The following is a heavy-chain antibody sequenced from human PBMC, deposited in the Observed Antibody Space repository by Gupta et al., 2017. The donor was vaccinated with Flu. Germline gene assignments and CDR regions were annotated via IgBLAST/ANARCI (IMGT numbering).Heavy chain of an antibody. V-gene: IGHV3-23*01. Sequence: EEKLLESGGGFVQPGGSLRLSCAASGFSFSTYGTSWVRQIPGKGLEWVSSISGGGSTSYYADSVKGRFTISRDNIKNTLSLVMNSLRGEDTAVYYCAKVAVDLRYCTSTSCPYGMDVWGQGTTVTVSS. D-gene: IGHD2-2*01. J-gene: IGHJ6*02. CDR2: ISGGGSTS. CDR3: AKVAVDLRYCTSTSCPYGMDV. CDR1: GFSFSTYG.